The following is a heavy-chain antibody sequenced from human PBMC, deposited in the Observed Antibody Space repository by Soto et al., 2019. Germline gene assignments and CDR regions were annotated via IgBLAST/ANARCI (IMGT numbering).Heavy chain of an antibody. D-gene: IGHD2-2*01. J-gene: IGHJ6*03. CDR1: GGSFSGYY. V-gene: IGHV4-34*01. CDR3: ARDVVVVPAANTRYYYYMDV. CDR2: INHSGST. Sequence: SETLSLTCAVYGGSFSGYYWSWIRQPPGKGLEWIGEINHSGSTNYNPSLKSRVTISVDTSKNQFSLKLSSVTAADTAVYYCARDVVVVPAANTRYYYYMDVWGKGTTVTVSS.